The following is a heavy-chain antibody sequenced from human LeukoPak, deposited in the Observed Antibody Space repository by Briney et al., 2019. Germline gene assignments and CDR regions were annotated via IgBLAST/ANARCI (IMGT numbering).Heavy chain of an antibody. Sequence: KPGGSLTLFCAVSGFTFSDYYMSWLRQAPGKGLEWVSYFNSSGSTIYCADSVEGRFTISRDNDKNSLYLQMNSLRAEDTAVYYCARDGLVYATHLFDYWGQGTLVTVSS. CDR1: GFTFSDYY. CDR2: FNSSGSTI. CDR3: ARDGLVYATHLFDY. V-gene: IGHV3-11*04. D-gene: IGHD2-8*01. J-gene: IGHJ4*02.